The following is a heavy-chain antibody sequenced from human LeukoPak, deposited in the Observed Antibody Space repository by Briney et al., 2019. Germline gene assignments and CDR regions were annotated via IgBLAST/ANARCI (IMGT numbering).Heavy chain of an antibody. CDR1: GFTFSIYS. Sequence: PGGSLRLSCAASGFTFSIYSMNWVRQTPGKGLEWVSSISSTSSYIFYADSVKGRFTISRDNAKNSLYLQMNSLRAEDTAVYYCARAGVQLVDYFDYWGQGTLVTVSS. D-gene: IGHD6-6*01. CDR2: ISSTSSYI. J-gene: IGHJ4*02. CDR3: ARAGVQLVDYFDY. V-gene: IGHV3-21*01.